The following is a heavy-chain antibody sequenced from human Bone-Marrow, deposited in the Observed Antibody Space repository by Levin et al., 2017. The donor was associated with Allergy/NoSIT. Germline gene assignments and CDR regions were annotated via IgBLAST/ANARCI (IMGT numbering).Heavy chain of an antibody. CDR1: GYTFTGYY. CDR3: ARVLKSYYYYGMDV. V-gene: IGHV1-2*02. J-gene: IGHJ6*02. Sequence: GESLKISCKASGYTFTGYYMHWVRQAPGQGLEWMGWINPNSGGTNYAQKFQGRVTMTRDTSISTAYMELSRLRSDDTAVYYCARVLKSYYYYGMDVWGQGTTVTVSS. CDR2: INPNSGGT. D-gene: IGHD4/OR15-4a*01.